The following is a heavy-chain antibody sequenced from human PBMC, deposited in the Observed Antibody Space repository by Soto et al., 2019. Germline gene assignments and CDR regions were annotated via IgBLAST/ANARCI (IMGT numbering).Heavy chain of an antibody. Sequence: GGSLRLSCAASGFTFSSYSMNWVRQAPGKGLEWVSYISSSSSTIYYADSVKGRFTISRDNAKNSLYLQMNSLRAEDTAVYYCARDRLYYYDSSGYYHDAFDIWGQGTMVTVSS. CDR1: GFTFSSYS. D-gene: IGHD3-22*01. J-gene: IGHJ3*02. CDR3: ARDRLYYYDSSGYYHDAFDI. CDR2: ISSSSSTI. V-gene: IGHV3-48*04.